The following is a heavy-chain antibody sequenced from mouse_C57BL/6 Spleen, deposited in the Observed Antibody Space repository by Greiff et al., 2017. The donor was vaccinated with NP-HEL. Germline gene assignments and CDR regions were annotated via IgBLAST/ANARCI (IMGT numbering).Heavy chain of an antibody. V-gene: IGHV3-6*01. Sequence: EVKLQESGPGLVKPSQSLSLTCSVTGYSITSGYYWNWIRQFPGNKLEWMGYISYDGSNNYIPSLKNRIPITRDTSKNQFFLKLNSVTTEDTATYYCARGGGHYYGSSYWYFDVWGTGTTVTVSS. CDR3: ARGGGHYYGSSYWYFDV. J-gene: IGHJ1*03. D-gene: IGHD1-1*01. CDR2: ISYDGSN. CDR1: GYSITSGYY.